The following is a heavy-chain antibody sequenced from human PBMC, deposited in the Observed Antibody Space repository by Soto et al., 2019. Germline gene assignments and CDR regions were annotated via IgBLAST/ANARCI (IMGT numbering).Heavy chain of an antibody. Sequence: QVRLVQSGAEVKKPGASVKVSCKASVYTCFSYGISWLRQDPGQGLEWMGWSSAYNGNTNYAQKLQGRVTITTDTSTSTVYMEVRSLRSDDTAVYYCAREYYGSGSYYYWGQVTLVTVAS. CDR1: VYTCFSYG. CDR2: SSAYNGNT. D-gene: IGHD3-10*01. CDR3: AREYYGSGSYYY. J-gene: IGHJ4*02. V-gene: IGHV1-18*01.